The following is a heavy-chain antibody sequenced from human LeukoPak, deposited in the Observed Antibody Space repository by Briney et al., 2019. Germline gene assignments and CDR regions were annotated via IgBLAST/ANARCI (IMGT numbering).Heavy chain of an antibody. D-gene: IGHD5-18*01. CDR3: ARSGYSYGIDY. CDR1: GFTVSSNY. J-gene: IGHJ4*02. Sequence: GGSLRLSCAASGFTVSSNYMSWVRQAPGKGLEWVSVIYSGGSTYYADSVKCRFTISRDNSKNTLYLQMNSLRAEDTAVYYCARSGYSYGIDYWGQGTLVTVSS. CDR2: IYSGGST. V-gene: IGHV3-53*01.